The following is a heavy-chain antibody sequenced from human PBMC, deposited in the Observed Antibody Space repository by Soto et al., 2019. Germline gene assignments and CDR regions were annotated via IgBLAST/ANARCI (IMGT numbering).Heavy chain of an antibody. CDR2: ISAYNGNT. CDR1: GYTFTSYG. J-gene: IGHJ5*02. CDR3: ARASGSSYWFDP. Sequence: QVQLVQSGAEVKKPGASVKVSCKASGYTFTSYGISWVRQAPGQGLEWMGWISAYNGNTNYAQKLQGRVTMTTDTSTSTDYMEMRGLRSDDTAVYYCARASGSSYWFDPWGHGTLVTVSS. V-gene: IGHV1-18*01. D-gene: IGHD1-26*01.